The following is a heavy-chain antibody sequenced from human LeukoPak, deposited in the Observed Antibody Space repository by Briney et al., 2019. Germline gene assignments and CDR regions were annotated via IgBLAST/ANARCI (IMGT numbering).Heavy chain of an antibody. D-gene: IGHD3-10*01. CDR1: GYTFTSYY. CDR3: ARDYHGSGSLTTFDY. Sequence: GASVKVSCKASGYTFTSYYMHWVRQAPGQGLEWMGIINPSGGSTSYAQKFQGRVTMTRDTSTSTVYMELSSLRSRDTAVYYCARDYHGSGSLTTFDYWGQGTLVTVSS. J-gene: IGHJ4*02. CDR2: INPSGGST. V-gene: IGHV1-46*01.